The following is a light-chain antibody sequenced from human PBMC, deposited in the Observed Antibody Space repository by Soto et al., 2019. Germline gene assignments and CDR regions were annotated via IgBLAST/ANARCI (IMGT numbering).Light chain of an antibody. V-gene: IGKV3-11*01. CDR1: QSVSNS. Sequence: EIVLTQPPATLSLSPGERVTRSCQASQSVSNSLAWYQQKPGQPPRLLIYDVSNRATGIPARFSGSGSGTDFTLTITSLEPEDFAVYFCHQRYNWPRVTFGQGTRLEIK. J-gene: IGKJ5*01. CDR2: DVS. CDR3: HQRYNWPRVT.